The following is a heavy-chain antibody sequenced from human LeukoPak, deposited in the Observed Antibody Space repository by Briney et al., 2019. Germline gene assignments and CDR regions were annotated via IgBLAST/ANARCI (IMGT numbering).Heavy chain of an antibody. Sequence: SETLSLTCTVSGVSISSYYWSWIRQPPGKGLEWIGYIYYSGDSSYNPSLKSRVTTTVDTSKNQLYLNLTSVTAADTAVYYCARRARSSDYWGQGTLVTVSS. D-gene: IGHD6-6*01. CDR3: ARRARSSDY. J-gene: IGHJ4*02. V-gene: IGHV4-59*01. CDR1: GVSISSYY. CDR2: IYYSGDS.